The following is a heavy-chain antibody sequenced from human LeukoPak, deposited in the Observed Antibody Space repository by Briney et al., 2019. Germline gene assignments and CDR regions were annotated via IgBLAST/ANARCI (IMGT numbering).Heavy chain of an antibody. D-gene: IGHD2-15*01. CDR3: ARDSVSRVLNGMDV. Sequence: GASVKVSCKASGYTFTSYYMHWVRQAPGQGLEWMGIINPSGSTSYAQKFQGRVTMTRDTSTSTVYMELSSLRSEDTAVYYCARDSVSRVLNGMDVWGQGTTVTVSS. J-gene: IGHJ6*02. CDR2: INPSGST. V-gene: IGHV1-46*01. CDR1: GYTFTSYY.